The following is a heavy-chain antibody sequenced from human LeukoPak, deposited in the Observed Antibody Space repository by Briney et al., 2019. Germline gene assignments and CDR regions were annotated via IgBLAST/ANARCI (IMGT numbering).Heavy chain of an antibody. Sequence: GGSLRLSCAASGFSFSNYAMSWVRQAPGEGLEWVSAISESGDKTYYADSVKGRLTISRDNSKNTLYLQMNSLGVADTAIYYCAKDRDGGSHTRPKGFDYWGQGTLVTVSS. J-gene: IGHJ4*02. CDR1: GFSFSNYA. CDR3: AKDRDGGSHTRPKGFDY. D-gene: IGHD3-16*01. CDR2: ISESGDKT. V-gene: IGHV3-23*01.